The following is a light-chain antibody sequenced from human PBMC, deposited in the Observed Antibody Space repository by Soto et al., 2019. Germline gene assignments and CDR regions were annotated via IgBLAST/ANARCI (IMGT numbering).Light chain of an antibody. CDR3: QQYNHWPSYT. V-gene: IGKV3-15*01. CDR2: GAS. CDR1: QSISSN. Sequence: EVVMTQSPATRSVSPGERATLSGRASQSISSNLAWYQQKAGQAPRLLMYGASTRDTGVPARFSGSGSGTEFTLTLSSLQSEDFAIYYCQQYNHWPSYTFGQGTKLEIK. J-gene: IGKJ2*01.